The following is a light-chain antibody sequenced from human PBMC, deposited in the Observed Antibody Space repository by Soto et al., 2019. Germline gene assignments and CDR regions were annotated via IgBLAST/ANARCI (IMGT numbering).Light chain of an antibody. J-gene: IGLJ1*01. CDR2: DVS. V-gene: IGLV2-14*03. CDR3: SSYMSSTYTYV. CDR1: SGDFGDSDF. Sequence: QSALTQPASVSGSPGQSITISCTGPSGDFGDSDFVFVSGYQQHPGKVPKVINYDVSNRPSGVSNRFSGSKSGNTASLPISGLQADDEADYYCSSYMSSTYTYVFGTGTKVTVL.